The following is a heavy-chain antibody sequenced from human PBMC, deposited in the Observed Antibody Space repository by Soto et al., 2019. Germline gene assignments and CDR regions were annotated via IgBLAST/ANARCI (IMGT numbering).Heavy chain of an antibody. D-gene: IGHD2-2*01. Sequence: GASVKVSCKASGYSFSSYGITWVRQAPGQGLEWMGWISAYNGNTNYAQKLQGRVTMTTDTSTSTAYMDLRSLRSDDTAVYYCARGQYCSSTNCPYRDDYWGQGTLVTVSS. CDR3: ARGQYCSSTNCPYRDDY. CDR2: ISAYNGNT. J-gene: IGHJ4*02. V-gene: IGHV1-18*01. CDR1: GYSFSSYG.